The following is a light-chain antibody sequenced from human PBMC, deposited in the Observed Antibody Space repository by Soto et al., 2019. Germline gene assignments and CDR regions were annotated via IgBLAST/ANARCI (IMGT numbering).Light chain of an antibody. Sequence: DIQMTQYPSILSRSSGYRVIVTSGASQSINAWLAWYQQKPGKAPKLLIYKASSLESGVPSRFSGSGSGTDFTLTISRLEPEDFAVYYCQQYGSSPPTFGGGTKVDIK. CDR1: QSINAW. CDR3: QQYGSSPPT. CDR2: KAS. V-gene: IGKV1-5*03. J-gene: IGKJ4*01.